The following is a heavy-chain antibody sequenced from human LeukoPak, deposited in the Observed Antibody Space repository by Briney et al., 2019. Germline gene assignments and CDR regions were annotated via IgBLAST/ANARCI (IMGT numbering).Heavy chain of an antibody. Sequence: SETLSLTCTVSRGSISNSTYYWGWIRQPPGKGLEWIGSVYYSGTTYYNPSLKSRVTISVDTSKNQFSLKLSSVTAADTAVYYCASSGTYNWGQGTLVTVSS. D-gene: IGHD1-26*01. J-gene: IGHJ4*02. V-gene: IGHV4-39*01. CDR3: ASSGTYN. CDR1: RGSISNSTYY. CDR2: VYYSGTT.